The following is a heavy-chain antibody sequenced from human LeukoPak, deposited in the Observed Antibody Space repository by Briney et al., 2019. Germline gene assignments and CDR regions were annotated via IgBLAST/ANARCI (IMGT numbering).Heavy chain of an antibody. CDR1: GFTFSSYG. V-gene: IGHV3-30*03. D-gene: IGHD6-13*01. CDR3: ARADSSSGDAFDI. Sequence: PGGSLRLSCAASGFTFSSYGMHWVRQAPGKGLEWVAVISYDGSNKYYADSVKGRFTISRDNSKNTLYLQMNSLRAEDTAVYYCARADSSSGDAFDIWGQGTMVTVSS. CDR2: ISYDGSNK. J-gene: IGHJ3*02.